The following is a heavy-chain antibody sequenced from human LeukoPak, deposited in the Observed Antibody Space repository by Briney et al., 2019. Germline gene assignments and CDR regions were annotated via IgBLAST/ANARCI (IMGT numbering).Heavy chain of an antibody. CDR3: ARAHIAPKTAVAFDI. D-gene: IGHD6-13*01. Sequence: SVKVSCKASGGTFSSYAISWVRQAPGQGLEWMGGIIPIFGTANYAQKFQGRVTITTDESTSTAYMELSRLRSEDTAVYYCARAHIAPKTAVAFDIWGQGTMVTVSS. V-gene: IGHV1-69*05. J-gene: IGHJ3*02. CDR2: IIPIFGTA. CDR1: GGTFSSYA.